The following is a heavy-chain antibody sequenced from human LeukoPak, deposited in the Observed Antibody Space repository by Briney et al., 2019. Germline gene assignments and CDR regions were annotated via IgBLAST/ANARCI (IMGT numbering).Heavy chain of an antibody. CDR1: GGSISSYY. J-gene: IGHJ4*02. Sequence: SETLPLTCTVSGGSISSYYWSWIRQPPGKGLEWIGYIYYSGSTNYNPSLKSRVTISVDTSKNQFSLKLSSVTAADTAVYYCARRRWQRGPDVVNPFDYWGQGTLVTVSS. V-gene: IGHV4-59*01. CDR3: ARRRWQRGPDVVNPFDY. CDR2: IYYSGST. D-gene: IGHD5-12*01.